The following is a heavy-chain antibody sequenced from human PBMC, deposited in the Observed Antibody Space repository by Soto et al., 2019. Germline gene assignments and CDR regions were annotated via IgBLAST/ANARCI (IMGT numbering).Heavy chain of an antibody. CDR3: ARDTRYYGSGSKYYFDY. D-gene: IGHD3-10*01. CDR1: GFTFDDYG. V-gene: IGHV3-20*04. J-gene: IGHJ4*02. Sequence: EVQLVESGGGVVRPGGSLRLSCAASGFTFDDYGMSWVRQAPGKGLERVSGINWNGGSTGYADSVKGRFTISRDNAKNSLYLQMNSLRAEDTALYYCARDTRYYGSGSKYYFDYWGQGTLVTVSS. CDR2: INWNGGST.